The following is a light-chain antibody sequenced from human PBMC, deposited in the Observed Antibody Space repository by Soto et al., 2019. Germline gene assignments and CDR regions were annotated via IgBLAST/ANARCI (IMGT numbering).Light chain of an antibody. CDR1: RDVYINA. Sequence: VVLTQSPATLSLSPGEPATLSCRASRDVYINALAWYQQKPGRTPTLLIYGASTRATGIPDRFSATGSGTEFSLTISSLEPEDFAVYYCQQYGASPFTFGSGTRVEI. CDR3: QQYGASPFT. J-gene: IGKJ3*01. V-gene: IGKV3-20*01. CDR2: GAS.